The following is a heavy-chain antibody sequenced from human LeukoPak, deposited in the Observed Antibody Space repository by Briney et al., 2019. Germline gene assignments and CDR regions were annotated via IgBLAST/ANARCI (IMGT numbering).Heavy chain of an antibody. Sequence: VRQAPXKGLEWISYISSSGTTIYYADSVKGRFTISRDNAKNSLYLQMNSLRAEDTAVYYCATWYAADHWGQGTLVTVSS. J-gene: IGHJ4*02. CDR2: ISSSGTTI. CDR3: ATWYAADH. V-gene: IGHV3-48*03. D-gene: IGHD6-13*01.